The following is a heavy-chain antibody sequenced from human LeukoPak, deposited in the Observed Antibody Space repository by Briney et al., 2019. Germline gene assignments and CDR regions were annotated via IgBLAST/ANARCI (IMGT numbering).Heavy chain of an antibody. Sequence: SETLSLTCAVYGGSFSGYYWSWIRQPPGKGLEWIGEINHSGSTNYNPSLKSRVTISVDTSKTQFSLKLSSVTAADAAVYYRARGQHSYGTLAIYYYYYYMDVWGKGTTVTVSS. D-gene: IGHD5-18*01. V-gene: IGHV4-34*01. CDR3: ARGQHSYGTLAIYYYYYYMDV. CDR1: GGSFSGYY. J-gene: IGHJ6*03. CDR2: INHSGST.